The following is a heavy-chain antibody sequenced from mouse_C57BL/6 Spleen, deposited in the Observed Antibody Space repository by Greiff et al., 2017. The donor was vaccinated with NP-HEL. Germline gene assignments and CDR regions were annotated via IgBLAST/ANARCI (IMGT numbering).Heavy chain of an antibody. CDR1: GYTFTSYW. D-gene: IGHD1-1*02. Sequence: QVQLKQPGAELVRPGSSVKLSCKASGYTFTSYWMHWVKQRPIQGLEWIGNIDPSDSETHYNQKFKDKATLTVDKSSSTAYMQLSSLTSEDSAVYYCARIGGNYAWFAYWGQGTLVTVSA. CDR2: IDPSDSET. CDR3: ARIGGNYAWFAY. J-gene: IGHJ3*01. V-gene: IGHV1-52*01.